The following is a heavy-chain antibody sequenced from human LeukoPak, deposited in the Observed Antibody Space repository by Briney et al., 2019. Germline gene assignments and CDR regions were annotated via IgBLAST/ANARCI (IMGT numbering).Heavy chain of an antibody. CDR3: ARAGYDFWSGYRVYYFDY. CDR1: GFTFSSYA. D-gene: IGHD3-3*01. Sequence: GGSLRLSCAASGFTFSSYAMHWVRQAPGKGLEWVAAISYDGSNKYYADSVKGRFTISRDNSKNTLYLQMNSLRAEDTAVYYCARAGYDFWSGYRVYYFDYWGQGTLVTVSS. CDR2: ISYDGSNK. J-gene: IGHJ4*02. V-gene: IGHV3-30-3*01.